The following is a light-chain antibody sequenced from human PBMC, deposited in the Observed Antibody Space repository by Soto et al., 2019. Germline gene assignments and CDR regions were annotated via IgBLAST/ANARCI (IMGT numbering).Light chain of an antibody. CDR2: EVN. CDR3: SSYTSSSTLYV. J-gene: IGLJ1*01. CDR1: SSDVGGYTY. V-gene: IGLV2-14*01. Sequence: QSVLTQPASVSGSPRQSITISCTGASSDVGGYTYVSWYQQHPGKAPKLMIYEVNNRPSGVSNRFSGSKPGNTASLTISGLQAEDEADYYCSSYTSSSTLYVFGTGTKV.